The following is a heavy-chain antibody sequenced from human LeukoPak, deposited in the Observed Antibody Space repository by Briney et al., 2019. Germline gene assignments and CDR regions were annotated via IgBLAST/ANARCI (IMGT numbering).Heavy chain of an antibody. CDR1: GLTFGDYA. D-gene: IGHD3-22*01. CDR3: TSVYDSSSYYHSGVDY. CDR2: IRSKAFRGGT. V-gene: IGHV3-49*04. Sequence: GRSLTLSCTASGLTFGDYAMSWVRQAPGKGLEWVGFIRSKAFRGGTQYAASVKGRFTTSRDDSKSIAYLQVNSLKTEDTAVYYCTSVYDSSSYYHSGVDYWGQGTLVTVSS. J-gene: IGHJ4*02.